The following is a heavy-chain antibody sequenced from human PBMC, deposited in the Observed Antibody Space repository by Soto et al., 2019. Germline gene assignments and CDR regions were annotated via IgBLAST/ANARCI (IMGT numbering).Heavy chain of an antibody. CDR3: AKEVVAAKGAYFDY. Sequence: GGSLRLSCAASGFTFSSYGMHWVRQAPGKGLEWVAVISYDGSNKYYADSVKGRFTISRDNSKNTLYLQMNSLRAEDTAVYYCAKEVVAAKGAYFDYWGQGTRGIVSS. J-gene: IGHJ4*02. CDR2: ISYDGSNK. CDR1: GFTFSSYG. V-gene: IGHV3-30*18. D-gene: IGHD2-15*01.